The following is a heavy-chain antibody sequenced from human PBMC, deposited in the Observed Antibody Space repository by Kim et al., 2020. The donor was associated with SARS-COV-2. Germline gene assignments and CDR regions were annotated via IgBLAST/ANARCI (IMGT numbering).Heavy chain of an antibody. J-gene: IGHJ4*02. D-gene: IGHD2-2*01. CDR2: ISWNSGSI. V-gene: IGHV3-9*01. Sequence: GGSLRLSCAASGFTFDDYAMHWVRQAPGKGLEWVSGISWNSGSIGYADSVKGRFTISRDNAKNSLYLQMNSLRVEDTALYYCAEAISSCPDYFVYWGQGTLVTVS. CDR3: AEAISSCPDYFVY. CDR1: GFTFDDYA.